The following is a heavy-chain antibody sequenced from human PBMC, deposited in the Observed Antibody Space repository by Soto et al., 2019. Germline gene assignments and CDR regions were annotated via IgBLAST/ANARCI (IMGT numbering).Heavy chain of an antibody. Sequence: PSETLSLTCAVSGHSISSGYCWGCIRQPPGKGLDWIGSFYHSGSTYYNPSLKSRATISVDTSKNQFSLKLSSVTAADTAVYYCARGEYYGSGNYFDYWGQGTLVTVYS. CDR2: FYHSGST. D-gene: IGHD3-10*01. CDR1: GHSISSGYC. V-gene: IGHV4-38-2*01. J-gene: IGHJ4*02. CDR3: ARGEYYGSGNYFDY.